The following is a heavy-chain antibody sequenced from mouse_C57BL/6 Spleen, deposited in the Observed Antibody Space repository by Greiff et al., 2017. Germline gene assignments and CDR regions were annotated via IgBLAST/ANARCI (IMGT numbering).Heavy chain of an antibody. V-gene: IGHV2-2*01. J-gene: IGHJ1*03. CDR1: GFSLTSYG. Sequence: QVQLKQSGPGLVQPSQSLSITCTVSGFSLTSYGVHWVRQSPGKGLEWLGVIWSGGSTDYNAAFISRLSISKDNSKSQVFFKMNSLQADDTALYSCARNFGSSYENWYFDVWGTGTTVTVSS. D-gene: IGHD1-1*01. CDR3: ARNFGSSYENWYFDV. CDR2: IWSGGST.